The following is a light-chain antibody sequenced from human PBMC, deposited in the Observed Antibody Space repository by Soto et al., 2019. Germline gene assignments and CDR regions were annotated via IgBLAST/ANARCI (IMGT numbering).Light chain of an antibody. V-gene: IGKV3-11*01. CDR3: QQRRSWPPTIT. CDR1: QSVSSY. CDR2: GAS. J-gene: IGKJ5*01. Sequence: EIVLTQSPATLSLSAGERATLSCRASQSVSSYLAWYQQKPGQAPRLLIIGASERVTGIPARFSGSGSGTEFTLTISSLEPEDFAVYYCQQRRSWPPTITFGQGTRLEIK.